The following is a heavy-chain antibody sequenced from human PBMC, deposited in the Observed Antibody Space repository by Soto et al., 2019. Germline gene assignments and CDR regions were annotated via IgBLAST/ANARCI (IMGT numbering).Heavy chain of an antibody. CDR1: GFTVSSNY. Sequence: GGSLRLSCAASGFTVSSNYMSWVRQAPGKGLEWVSVIYSGGSTYYADSVKGRFTISRDNSKNTLYLQMNSLRAEDTAVYYCARGATLTTRGVLDYCGQGTLVTVSS. J-gene: IGHJ4*02. V-gene: IGHV3-53*01. D-gene: IGHD4-4*01. CDR3: ARGATLTTRGVLDY. CDR2: IYSGGST.